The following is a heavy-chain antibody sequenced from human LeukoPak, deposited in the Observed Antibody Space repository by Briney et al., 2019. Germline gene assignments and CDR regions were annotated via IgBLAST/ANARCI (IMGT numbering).Heavy chain of an antibody. CDR3: AKGRYTMVRGVSSFDY. Sequence: GGSLRLSSTASGFTFSNYAMNWVRQTPGRGLEWVSGLTGSGGITYYADSVKGRFTITRDNSKNTVFLQMNSLSAEDTALYYCAKGRYTMVRGVSSFDYWGQGTLVTVSS. D-gene: IGHD3-10*01. J-gene: IGHJ4*02. CDR2: LTGSGGIT. V-gene: IGHV3-23*01. CDR1: GFTFSNYA.